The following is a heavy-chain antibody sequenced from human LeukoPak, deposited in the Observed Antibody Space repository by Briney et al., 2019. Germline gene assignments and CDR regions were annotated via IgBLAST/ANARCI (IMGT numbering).Heavy chain of an antibody. D-gene: IGHD6-6*01. CDR1: GFTFSSYG. J-gene: IGHJ4*02. Sequence: GGSLRLSCAASGFTFSSYGMHWVRQAPGKGLEWVAVIWYDGSNKYYADSVKGRFTISRDNSKNTLYLQMNSLRAEDTAVYYCARGSSSPTHFDYWGQGTLVTVSS. CDR3: ARGSSSPTHFDY. V-gene: IGHV3-33*01. CDR2: IWYDGSNK.